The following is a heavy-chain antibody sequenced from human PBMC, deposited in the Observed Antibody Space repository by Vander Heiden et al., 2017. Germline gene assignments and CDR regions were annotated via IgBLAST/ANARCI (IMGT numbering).Heavy chain of an antibody. D-gene: IGHD3-22*01. CDR1: GFTFSSYA. Sequence: EVQLLESGGGVVQPGGSLRLSCAASGFTFSSYAMSWVRQAPGKGLEWVSAISGSGGSTYYADSVKGRFTISRDNSKNTLYLQMNSLRAEDTAVYYCAKDRGYYDSSGYPGPFDYWGQGTLVTVSS. V-gene: IGHV3-23*01. J-gene: IGHJ4*02. CDR3: AKDRGYYDSSGYPGPFDY. CDR2: ISGSGGST.